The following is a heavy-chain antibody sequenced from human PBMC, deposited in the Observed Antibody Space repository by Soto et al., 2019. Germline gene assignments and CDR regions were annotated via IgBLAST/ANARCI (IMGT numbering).Heavy chain of an antibody. D-gene: IGHD3-22*01. CDR3: ARDFSFYDSSRYPRTEAFDV. J-gene: IGHJ3*01. CDR1: GYLFTNYA. CDR2: VSAYNGHT. V-gene: IGHV1-18*04. Sequence: QVQLVQSGPEVKKPGASVKVSCKTSGYLFTNYAITWLRQAPGQTLEWMGWVSAYNGHTKYAQKFQGRVTMTRDTSTNTVYMEMTSLRSDDTAVYFWARDFSFYDSSRYPRTEAFDVWGPGTAVTVSS.